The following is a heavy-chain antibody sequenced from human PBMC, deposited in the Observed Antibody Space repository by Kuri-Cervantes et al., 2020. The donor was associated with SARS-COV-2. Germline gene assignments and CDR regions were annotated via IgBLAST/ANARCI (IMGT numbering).Heavy chain of an antibody. J-gene: IGHJ4*02. CDR2: ISGSGGST. V-gene: IGHV3-23*01. CDR3: ANASYYDYVPDY. Sequence: GESLKISCAASGYTFSSYAMSWVRQAPGKGLEWVSAISGSGGSTYYADSVKGRFTISRDNSKNTLYLQMNSLRAEDTAVYYGANASYYDYVPDYWGQGTLVTVSS. D-gene: IGHD3-16*01. CDR1: GYTFSSYA.